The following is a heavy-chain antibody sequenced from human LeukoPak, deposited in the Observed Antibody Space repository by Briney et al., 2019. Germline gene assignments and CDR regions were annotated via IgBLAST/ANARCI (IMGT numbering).Heavy chain of an antibody. Sequence: QPGGSLRLSRVASGFMFSVYGMHWVRQAPGKGLEWVAVIWNDGSNKYYADSVKGRFTISRDSAKNSLYLQMNGLRDEDTAVYYCARHLYRAFDYWGQGTLVTVSS. D-gene: IGHD1-26*01. CDR2: IWNDGSNK. J-gene: IGHJ4*02. CDR1: GFMFSVYG. CDR3: ARHLYRAFDY. V-gene: IGHV3-33*01.